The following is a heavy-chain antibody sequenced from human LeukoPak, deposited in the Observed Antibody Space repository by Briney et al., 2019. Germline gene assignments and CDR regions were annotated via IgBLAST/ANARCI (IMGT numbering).Heavy chain of an antibody. J-gene: IGHJ3*02. V-gene: IGHV6-1*01. CDR1: GDSVSANGAA. CDR2: TYYRSKWYN. D-gene: IGHD3-3*01. CDR3: ARVPYYDFQADAFDI. Sequence: SQTLSLTCAISGDSVSANGAAWNWIRQSPSRGLEWLGRTYYRSKWYNDYAVSVKSRITINPDTSKNQFSLQLNSVTPEDTAVYYCARVPYYDFQADAFDIWGQGAMVTVSS.